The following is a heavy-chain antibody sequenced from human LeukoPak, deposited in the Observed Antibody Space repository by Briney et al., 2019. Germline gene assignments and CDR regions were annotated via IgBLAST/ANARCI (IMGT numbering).Heavy chain of an antibody. J-gene: IGHJ4*02. CDR3: ARDRGAVTDVFDY. CDR2: IRSSGTTI. Sequence: GSQRLSCVASGFTFSDYYMSWIRQAPGKGLEWVSYIRSSGTTIHYADSVKGRFTISRDNAKDSLYLQMNSLRAEDTAVYYCARDRGAVTDVFDYWGQGTLVTVSS. V-gene: IGHV3-11*04. D-gene: IGHD6-19*01. CDR1: GFTFSDYY.